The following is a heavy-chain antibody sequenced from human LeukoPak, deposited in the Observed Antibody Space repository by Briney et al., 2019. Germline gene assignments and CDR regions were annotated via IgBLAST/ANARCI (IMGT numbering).Heavy chain of an antibody. V-gene: IGHV3-23*01. Sequence: GGSLRLSCAASGFTFSSYAMSWVRQAPGKGLEWVSAISGSGGSTYYADSVKGRFTISGDNSKNTLYLQMNSLKTEDTAVYYCTAEDTEYSSSSDWFDPWGQGTLVTVSS. CDR1: GFTFSSYA. J-gene: IGHJ5*02. CDR3: TAEDTEYSSSSDWFDP. D-gene: IGHD6-6*01. CDR2: ISGSGGST.